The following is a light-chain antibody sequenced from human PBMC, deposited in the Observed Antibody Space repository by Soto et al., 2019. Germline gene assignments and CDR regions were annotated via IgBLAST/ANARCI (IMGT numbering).Light chain of an antibody. V-gene: IGKV3-15*01. CDR3: QQYNNWPLT. Sequence: ETVMTQSPATLSASPGESATLSCRASQSVNSDLAWYQQIPGQAPRLLIYSASTGATGGPARFSGSGSGTEFTFTISSLQSEDFAIYYCQQYNNWPLTFGGGTKVEI. CDR1: QSVNSD. J-gene: IGKJ4*01. CDR2: SAS.